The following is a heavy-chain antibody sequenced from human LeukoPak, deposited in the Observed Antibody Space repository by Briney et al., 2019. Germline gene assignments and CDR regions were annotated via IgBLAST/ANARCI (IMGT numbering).Heavy chain of an antibody. CDR2: ISSGGGTT. Sequence: GGSLRLSCAASGFTFSNYAMSWVRQAPGKGLEWVSSISSGGGTTYYADSVKGRFTISRDNSENTLYLQMDSLRAEDTAVYYCAKSTTAPDYWGQGTLVTVSS. CDR3: AKSTTAPDY. D-gene: IGHD5/OR15-5a*01. V-gene: IGHV3-23*01. CDR1: GFTFSNYA. J-gene: IGHJ4*02.